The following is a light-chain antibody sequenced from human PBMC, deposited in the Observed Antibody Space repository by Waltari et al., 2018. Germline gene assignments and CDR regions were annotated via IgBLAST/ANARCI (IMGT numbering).Light chain of an antibody. J-gene: IGLJ3*02. CDR1: SSDVGGYNY. V-gene: IGLV2-14*03. CDR2: DVS. Sequence: QSALTQPASVSGSPGQSITISCTGTSSDVGGYNYVSWYQHHPGKAPKLIISDVSKRPSGVSDRFYGSKSGNTASLTISGLQTEDEADYYCNSWTTSSTLLFGGGTKVTVL. CDR3: NSWTTSSTLL.